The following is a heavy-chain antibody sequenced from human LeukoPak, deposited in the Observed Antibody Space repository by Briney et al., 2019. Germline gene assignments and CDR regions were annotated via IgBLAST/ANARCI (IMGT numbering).Heavy chain of an antibody. CDR2: IYYSGST. V-gene: IGHV4-59*01. CDR3: TRGSIAYYYMDV. CDR1: GGSISSYY. D-gene: IGHD3-22*01. J-gene: IGHJ6*03. Sequence: SETLSLTCTVSGGSISSYYWSWIRQPPGKGLDWIGNIYYSGSTNYNPSLKSRVTISVDTSKNQFSLKLSSVTAADTAVYYCTRGSIAYYYMDVWGKGTTVTISS.